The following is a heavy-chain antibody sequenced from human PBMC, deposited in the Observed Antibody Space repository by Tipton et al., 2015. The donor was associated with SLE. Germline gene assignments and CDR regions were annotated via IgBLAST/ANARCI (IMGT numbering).Heavy chain of an antibody. D-gene: IGHD7-27*01. CDR3: ARLTPWGYDY. Sequence: TLSLTCTVSGGSISSYFWDWIRQPPGKGLMLIGSISYSGATSYNPSLKSRVTISVDTSKNHFSLSLISVTAADTAVYYCARLTPWGYDYWGPGMLVTVSS. V-gene: IGHV4-59*12. CDR2: ISYSGAT. CDR1: GGSISSYF. J-gene: IGHJ4*02.